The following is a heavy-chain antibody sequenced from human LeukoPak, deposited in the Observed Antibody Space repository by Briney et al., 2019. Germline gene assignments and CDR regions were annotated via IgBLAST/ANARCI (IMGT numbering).Heavy chain of an antibody. CDR2: INHSGST. Sequence: SETLSLTCAVYGGSFSGYYWSWIRQPPGKGLEWIGEINHSGSTNYNPSLKSRVTISVDTSKNQFSLKLSSVTAADTAAYYCARQQDPFDYWGQGTLVTVSS. D-gene: IGHD6-13*01. CDR1: GGSFSGYY. CDR3: ARQQDPFDY. V-gene: IGHV4-34*01. J-gene: IGHJ4*02.